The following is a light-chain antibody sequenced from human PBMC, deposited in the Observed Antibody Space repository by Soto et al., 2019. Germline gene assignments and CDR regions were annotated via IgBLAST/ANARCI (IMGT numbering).Light chain of an antibody. V-gene: IGLV2-23*02. CDR1: SSDVGTYNL. CDR3: SSYAGSSNSVV. CDR2: EVN. J-gene: IGLJ2*01. Sequence: QSALTQPASVSGSPGQSITISCTGTSSDVGTYNLVSWYRQHPGKAPKLIIYEVNKWPSGISNRFSGSKSGNTASLTISGRQAEDEADYYCSSYAGSSNSVVFGGGTTLTVL.